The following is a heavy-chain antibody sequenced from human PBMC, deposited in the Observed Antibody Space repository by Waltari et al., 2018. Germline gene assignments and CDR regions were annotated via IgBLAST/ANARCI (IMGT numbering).Heavy chain of an antibody. CDR3: AREVLGYDFWSRSSLYYGMDV. CDR2: INQSGSP. J-gene: IGHJ6*02. CDR1: GGSFSGYY. D-gene: IGHD3-3*01. V-gene: IGHV4-34*01. Sequence: QVQLQQWGAGLLKPSETLSLTCAVYGGSFSGYYWSWIRQPPGKGLEWIGEINQSGSPNYNPSLKSRVTISVDTSKNQFSLKLSSVTAADTAVYYCAREVLGYDFWSRSSLYYGMDVWGQGTTVTVSS.